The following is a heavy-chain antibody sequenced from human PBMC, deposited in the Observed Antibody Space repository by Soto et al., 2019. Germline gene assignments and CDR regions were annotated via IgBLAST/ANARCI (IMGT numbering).Heavy chain of an antibody. CDR3: ARDAVLIVGAREGMDV. V-gene: IGHV3-30-3*01. J-gene: IGHJ6*02. CDR1: GFTFSSYA. CDR2: ISYDGSNK. Sequence: GGSLRLSCAASGFTFSSYAMHWVRQAPGKGLEWVAVISYDGSNKYYADSVKGRFTISRDNSKNTLYLQMNSLRAEDTAVYYCARDAVLIVGAREGMDVWGQGTTVTV. D-gene: IGHD1-26*01.